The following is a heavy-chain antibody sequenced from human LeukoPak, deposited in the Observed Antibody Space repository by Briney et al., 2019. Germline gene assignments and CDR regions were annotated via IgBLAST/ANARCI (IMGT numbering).Heavy chain of an antibody. CDR3: ASEAFCVGGSCQLHRVAS. V-gene: IGHV1-2*02. D-gene: IGHD2-15*01. J-gene: IGHJ4*02. CDR1: GYTFSAYY. Sequence: GASVKVSCKASGYTFSAYYMHWVRQAPGQGHEWMGWIDANSGDTKYAQKFQGRVTITRDTSIGTAYMELNSLISDDTAVYYCASEAFCVGGSCQLHRVASWGPGTQVTVSS. CDR2: IDANSGDT.